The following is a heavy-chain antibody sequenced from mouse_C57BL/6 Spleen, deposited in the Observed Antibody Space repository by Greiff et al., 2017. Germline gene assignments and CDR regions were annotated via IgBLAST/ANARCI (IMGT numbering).Heavy chain of an antibody. Sequence: QVQLQQPGAELVQPGASVKLSCTASGYTFTSYWITWVKQRPGQGLEWIGDIYPGSGSTNYNEKFTSKATLTVATSSSTAYMQLSSLTSEDSAVYYCAITYSYAMDYWGQGTSVTVSS. CDR3: AITYSYAMDY. CDR2: IYPGSGST. CDR1: GYTFTSYW. D-gene: IGHD2-10*01. V-gene: IGHV1-55*01. J-gene: IGHJ4*01.